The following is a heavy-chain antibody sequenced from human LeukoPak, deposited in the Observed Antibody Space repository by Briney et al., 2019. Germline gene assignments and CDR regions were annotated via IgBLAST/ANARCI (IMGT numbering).Heavy chain of an antibody. CDR1: GYTFTAYY. J-gene: IGHJ5*02. D-gene: IGHD6-13*01. CDR3: AKMAIAAAVEGDSWFDP. V-gene: IGHV1-2*02. CDR2: INPNSGVT. Sequence: ASVKVSCKASGYTFTAYYVHWVRQPPGQGLEWMVWINPNSGVTKYAQKFQGRVTMTRDTSISTAYMELSRLISGDTAVYYCAKMAIAAAVEGDSWFDPWGQGTLVTVSS.